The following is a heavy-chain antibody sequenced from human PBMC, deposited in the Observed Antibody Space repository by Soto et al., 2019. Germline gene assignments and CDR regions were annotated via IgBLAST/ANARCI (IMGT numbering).Heavy chain of an antibody. Sequence: QVLLQESGPGLVKPSGTLSLTCAVSGASISSSDWWSWLRQPPGRGLEWIGEVYQSGTTNYNPSLKSRLAMSIDKSKNQFSLKMTSVTAADTAVYYCTNWKLSSGWDWGQGTPVTVSS. J-gene: IGHJ4*02. V-gene: IGHV4-4*02. CDR2: VYQSGTT. D-gene: IGHD6-19*01. CDR1: GASISSSDW. CDR3: TNWKLSSGWD.